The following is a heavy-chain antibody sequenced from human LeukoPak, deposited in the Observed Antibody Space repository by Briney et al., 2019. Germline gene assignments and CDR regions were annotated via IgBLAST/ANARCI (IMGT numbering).Heavy chain of an antibody. J-gene: IGHJ4*02. D-gene: IGHD6-19*01. Sequence: PSETLSLTCTVSGGSISSYYWSWIRQPPGKGLEWIGYIYYSGSTNYNPSLKSRVTISVDTSKNQFSLKLTSVTAADTAVYYCARRTGTSGSWVFDNWGQGTLVTVSS. CDR3: ARRTGTSGSWVFDN. CDR1: GGSISSYY. CDR2: IYYSGST. V-gene: IGHV4-59*08.